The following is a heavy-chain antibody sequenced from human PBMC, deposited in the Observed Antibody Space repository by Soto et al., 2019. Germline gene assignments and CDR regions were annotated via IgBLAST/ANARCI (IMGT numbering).Heavy chain of an antibody. V-gene: IGHV3-23*01. J-gene: IGHJ6*02. Sequence: GGSLRLSCAASEFTFSSYAMSWVRQAPGKGLEWVSAMSGSGGSTYYADSVKGRFTISRDNSKNTLYLQMNSLRADDTAVYYCAKPTLSGYYYYGLDVWGQGTTVTVSS. CDR2: MSGSGGST. CDR1: EFTFSSYA. CDR3: AKPTLSGYYYYGLDV. D-gene: IGHD3-16*01.